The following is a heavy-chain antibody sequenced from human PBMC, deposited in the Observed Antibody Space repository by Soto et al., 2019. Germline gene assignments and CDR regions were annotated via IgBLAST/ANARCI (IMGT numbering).Heavy chain of an antibody. J-gene: IGHJ4*02. V-gene: IGHV1-69*12. Sequence: QVQLVQSGAEVKKPGSSVKVSCKASGGTFSSYAISWVRQAPGQGLEWMGGIIPIFGTANYAQKFQGRVTLTADESTSTAYMALSSLGSEDTAVYYCARDGGVYDYSPFDYWGQGTLVTVSS. CDR2: IIPIFGTA. CDR3: ARDGGVYDYSPFDY. CDR1: GGTFSSYA. D-gene: IGHD4-4*01.